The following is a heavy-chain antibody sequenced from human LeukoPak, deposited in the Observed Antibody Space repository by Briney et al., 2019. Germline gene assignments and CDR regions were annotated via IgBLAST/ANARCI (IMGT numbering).Heavy chain of an antibody. D-gene: IGHD3-10*01. V-gene: IGHV3-48*02. CDR1: GFTFSSYR. Sequence: GGSLRLSCAGSGFTFSSYRMNWVRQAPGKGLEWVSYISSSSSTIYYADSVKGRYTISRDNAKNSLYLQMNSLRDEDTAVYYCARDRGGSGSYGMDVWGQGTTVTVSS. CDR2: ISSSSSTI. J-gene: IGHJ6*02. CDR3: ARDRGGSGSYGMDV.